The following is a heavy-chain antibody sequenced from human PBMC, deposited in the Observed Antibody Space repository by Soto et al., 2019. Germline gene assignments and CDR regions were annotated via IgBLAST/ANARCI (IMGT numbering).Heavy chain of an antibody. CDR3: AKDRVYGSGSYHFDY. J-gene: IGHJ4*02. Sequence: EVQLVESGGGLVQPGRSLRLSCAASGFTFDDYAMHWVRQAPGKGLEWVSGISWNSGSIGYADSVKGRFTISRDNAKNSLYLQMNSLRAEDTALYYGAKDRVYGSGSYHFDYWGQGTLVTVSS. CDR1: GFTFDDYA. CDR2: ISWNSGSI. D-gene: IGHD3-10*01. V-gene: IGHV3-9*01.